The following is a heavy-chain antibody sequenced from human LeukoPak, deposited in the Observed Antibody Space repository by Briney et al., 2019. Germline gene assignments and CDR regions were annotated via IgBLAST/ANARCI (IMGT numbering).Heavy chain of an antibody. Sequence: SETLSLTCTVSGGSISSYYWSWIRQPPGKGLEWIGYIYYSGSTNYNPSLKSRVTISVDTSKNQFSLKLSSVTAADTAVYYCASLPVDDCGGDCYGDYYYYMDVWGKGTTVTVSS. CDR2: IYYSGST. CDR3: ASLPVDDCGGDCYGDYYYYMDV. J-gene: IGHJ6*03. V-gene: IGHV4-59*08. CDR1: GGSISSYY. D-gene: IGHD2-21*01.